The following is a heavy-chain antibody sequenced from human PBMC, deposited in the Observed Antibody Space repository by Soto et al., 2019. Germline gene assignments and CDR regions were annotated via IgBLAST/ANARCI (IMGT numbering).Heavy chain of an antibody. CDR2: IYHYGNP. J-gene: IGHJ4*02. CDR3: ARDVGYGRLDS. D-gene: IGHD1-1*01. Sequence: SETLSLTCAVSGGSIDDYSWSWIRQPPGKGLEWIGYIYHYGNPHYNASLRSRVTLSVDRSKNQFSLNLRSVTAADTAVYYCARDVGYGRLDSWGQGSLVTVSS. CDR1: GGSIDDYS. V-gene: IGHV4-30-2*01.